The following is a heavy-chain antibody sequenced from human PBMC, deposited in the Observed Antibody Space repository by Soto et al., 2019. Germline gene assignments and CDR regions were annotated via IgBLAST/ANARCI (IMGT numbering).Heavy chain of an antibody. J-gene: IGHJ4*02. CDR2: ISSNGGST. Sequence: GGSLRLSCSASGFTFSSYAMHWVRQAPGKGLEYVSAISSNGGSTYYADSVKGRFTISRDNSKNTLYLQMSSLRAEDTAVYYCVYGSGSYSGALDYWGQGTLVTVSS. CDR1: GFTFSSYA. D-gene: IGHD3-10*01. V-gene: IGHV3-64D*06. CDR3: VYGSGSYSGALDY.